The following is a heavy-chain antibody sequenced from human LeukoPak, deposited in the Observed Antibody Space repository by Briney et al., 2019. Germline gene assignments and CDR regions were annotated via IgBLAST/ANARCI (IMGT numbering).Heavy chain of an antibody. CDR3: ARAVCSSTSCFNYYYYGVDV. CDR1: GGSISSGGYY. D-gene: IGHD2-2*01. CDR2: IYYSGST. V-gene: IGHV4-31*03. Sequence: SQTLSLTCTVSGGSISSGGYYWSWIRQHPGKGLEWIGYIYYSGSTYYNPSLKSRVTISVDTSKNQFSLKLSSVTAADTAVYYCARAVCSSTSCFNYYYYGVDVWGQGTTVTVSS. J-gene: IGHJ6*02.